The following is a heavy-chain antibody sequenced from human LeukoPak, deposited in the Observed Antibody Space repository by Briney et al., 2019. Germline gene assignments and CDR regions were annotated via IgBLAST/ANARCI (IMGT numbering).Heavy chain of an antibody. CDR1: GYTFTSYG. J-gene: IGHJ4*02. Sequence: ASVKVSCKASGYTFTSYGISWVRQAPGQGLEWMGWISAYNGNTNYAQKLQGRVTMTTDTSTSTAYMELRSLRSDDTAVYCCARDLRYSSSWYRVFDYRGQGTLVTVSS. D-gene: IGHD6-13*01. CDR2: ISAYNGNT. V-gene: IGHV1-18*01. CDR3: ARDLRYSSSWYRVFDY.